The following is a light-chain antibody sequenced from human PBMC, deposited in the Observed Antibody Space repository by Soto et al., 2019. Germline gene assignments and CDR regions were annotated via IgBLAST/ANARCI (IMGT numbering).Light chain of an antibody. CDR2: DAY. V-gene: IGKV3-11*01. CDR1: QIFRGL. J-gene: IGKJ5*01. CDR3: QQRHMWPIT. Sequence: EVVLTQSPVTLSLSPGQIATVSCRASQIFRGLLAWYQQKPGQAPRLLIYDAYNRATGIPPRFSGSGSGTDFTLTISSLEPEDSAVYYCQQRHMWPITFGQGTRLEIK.